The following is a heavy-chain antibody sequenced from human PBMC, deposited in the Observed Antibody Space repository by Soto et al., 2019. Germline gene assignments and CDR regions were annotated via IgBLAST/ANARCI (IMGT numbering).Heavy chain of an antibody. J-gene: IGHJ5*02. CDR1: GGSFSGYY. CDR3: ARDRVPMVRGVTRGSNWFDP. CDR2: INHSGST. D-gene: IGHD3-10*01. Sequence: SETLSLTCAVYGGSFSGYYWSWIRQPPGKELEWIGEINHSGSTNYNPSLKSRVTISVDTSKNQFSLKLSSVTAADTAVYYCARDRVPMVRGVTRGSNWFDPWGQGTLVTVSS. V-gene: IGHV4-34*01.